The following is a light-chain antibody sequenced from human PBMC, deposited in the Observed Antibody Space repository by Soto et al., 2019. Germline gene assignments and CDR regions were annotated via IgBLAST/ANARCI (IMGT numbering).Light chain of an antibody. CDR2: DVI. CDR3: SSYTSRSTLV. Sequence: QSVLTQPASVSGSPGQSITISCTGTSSDVGGYNYVSWYQQHPGKAPKLMIYDVINRPSGVSNRFSGSKSGNTASLTISGLQAEDEADYYCSSYTSRSTLVFGGGTKVTVL. J-gene: IGLJ2*01. CDR1: SSDVGGYNY. V-gene: IGLV2-14*01.